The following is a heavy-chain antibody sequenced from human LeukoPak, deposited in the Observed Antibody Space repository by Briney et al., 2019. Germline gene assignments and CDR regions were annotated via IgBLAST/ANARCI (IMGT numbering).Heavy chain of an antibody. CDR2: IYTSGST. J-gene: IGHJ4*02. V-gene: IGHV4-30-4*01. D-gene: IGHD5-18*01. CDR3: ARDVGGYNYGYSLDY. CDR1: GGSISSGDYY. Sequence: PSQTLSLTCTVSGGSISSGDYYWSWIRQPPGKGLEWIGYIYTSGSTSYNSSLKSRVTMSVDTSKNQFSLKLSSVTAADTAVYYCARDVGGYNYGYSLDYWGQGTLVSVSS.